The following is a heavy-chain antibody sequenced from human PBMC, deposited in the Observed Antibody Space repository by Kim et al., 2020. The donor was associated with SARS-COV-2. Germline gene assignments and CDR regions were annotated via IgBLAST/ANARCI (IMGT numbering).Heavy chain of an antibody. CDR2: ISYDGSNK. CDR3: ARGYCTNGVCSTNLEVDY. Sequence: GGSLRLSCAASGFTFSSYGMHWVRQAPGKGLEWVAVISYDGSNKYYADSVKGRFTISRDNSKNTLYLQMNSLRAEDTAVYYCARGYCTNGVCSTNLEVDYWGQGTLVTVSS. D-gene: IGHD2-8*01. V-gene: IGHV3-30*03. CDR1: GFTFSSYG. J-gene: IGHJ4*02.